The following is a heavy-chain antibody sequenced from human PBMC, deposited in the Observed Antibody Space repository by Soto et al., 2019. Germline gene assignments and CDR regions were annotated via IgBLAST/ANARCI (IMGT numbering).Heavy chain of an antibody. V-gene: IGHV1-69*01. CDR1: GGTFSSYA. D-gene: IGHD2-15*01. CDR2: IIPIFGTA. Sequence: QVQLVQSGAEVKKPGSSVKVSCKASGGTFSSYAISWVRQAPGQGLEWMGGIIPIFGTANYAQKFQGRVTITADESTSTAYMELSSLRSEDTAVYYGARSAGYCSGGSCYSIGVYWGQGTLVTVSS. J-gene: IGHJ4*02. CDR3: ARSAGYCSGGSCYSIGVY.